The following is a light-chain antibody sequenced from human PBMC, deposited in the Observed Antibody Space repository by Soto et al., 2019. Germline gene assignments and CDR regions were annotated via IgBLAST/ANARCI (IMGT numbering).Light chain of an antibody. CDR1: QSISAY. CDR3: QQSYSSPTIS. Sequence: DIRMTQSPSSLSASVGDRVTITCRAGQSISAYLNWYQHKAGKPPKLLISGAASLQSGVPSRFSGSGSGTDFTLTINNLQPEDFASYYCQQSYSSPTISFGQGTRLDIK. CDR2: GAA. V-gene: IGKV1-39*01. J-gene: IGKJ5*01.